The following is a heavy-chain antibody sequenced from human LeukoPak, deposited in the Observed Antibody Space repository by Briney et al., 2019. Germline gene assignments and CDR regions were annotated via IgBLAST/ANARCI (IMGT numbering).Heavy chain of an antibody. V-gene: IGHV4-34*01. CDR2: INHSGST. CDR1: GGSFSGYY. Sequence: SETLSLTCAVYGGSFSGYYWSWIRQPPGKGLEWIGEINHSGSTNYNPSLKSRVTISVDTSKNQFSLKLSSVTAADTAVYCCARGTYYYDSSGYYPFDYWGQGTLVTVSS. CDR3: ARGTYYYDSSGYYPFDY. J-gene: IGHJ4*02. D-gene: IGHD3-22*01.